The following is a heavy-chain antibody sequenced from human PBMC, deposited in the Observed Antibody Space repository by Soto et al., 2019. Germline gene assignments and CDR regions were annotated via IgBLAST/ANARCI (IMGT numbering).Heavy chain of an antibody. V-gene: IGHV1-69*04. J-gene: IGHJ1*01. D-gene: IGHD3-3*02. CDR2: IIPTLERR. CDR1: GGTLSSFA. CDR3: ASIFFFEQYFDH. Sequence: ASGKVSYKDSGGTLSSFAISWVRQAPGQGLEWMGRIIPTLERRNYAQRFQGRVTMTADISTSTAYMELSSLRSEDTAVYYCASIFFFEQYFDH.